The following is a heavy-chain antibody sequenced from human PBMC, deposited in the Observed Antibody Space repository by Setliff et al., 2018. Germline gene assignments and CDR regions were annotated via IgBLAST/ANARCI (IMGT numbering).Heavy chain of an antibody. D-gene: IGHD4-17*01. CDR3: ARHGGWYFDL. CDR2: IGHSDMP. J-gene: IGHJ2*01. V-gene: IGHV4-34*01. Sequence: SETLSLTCTVYGGSFTGYYWGWIRQPPGKGLEWIAEIGHSDMPHYNPSLKSRVTISADTSKSEFSLRLNSVTAADSAVYYCARHGGWYFDLWGRGTPVTVSS. CDR1: GGSFTGYY.